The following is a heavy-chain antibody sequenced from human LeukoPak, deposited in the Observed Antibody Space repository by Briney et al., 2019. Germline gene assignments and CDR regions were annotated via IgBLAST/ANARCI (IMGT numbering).Heavy chain of an antibody. Sequence: GGSLRLSCAASGFTFSSYAMHWVRQAPGKGLECVSAISSNGGSTYYANSVKGRFTISRDNSKNTLYLQMGSLRAEDMAVYYCARVGTDNWNDSDYWGQGTLVTVSS. CDR3: ARVGTDNWNDSDY. CDR2: ISSNGGST. CDR1: GFTFSSYA. D-gene: IGHD1-20*01. J-gene: IGHJ4*02. V-gene: IGHV3-64*01.